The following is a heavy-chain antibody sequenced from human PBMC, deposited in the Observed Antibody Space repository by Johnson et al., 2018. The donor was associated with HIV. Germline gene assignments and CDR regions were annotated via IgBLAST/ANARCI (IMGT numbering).Heavy chain of an antibody. CDR2: ISISGSTI. D-gene: IGHD1-26*01. CDR1: GFTFSDYY. Sequence: QVQLVESGGGLVQPGGSLRLSCAASGFTFSDYYMSWIRQAPGKGLEWVSYISISGSTIYYADSVKGRFTISRDNAKNSLYLKMNSLRAEDTAVYYCARDRTSQRWELLPDDAFDIWGQGTMVTVSS. V-gene: IGHV3-11*04. CDR3: ARDRTSQRWELLPDDAFDI. J-gene: IGHJ3*02.